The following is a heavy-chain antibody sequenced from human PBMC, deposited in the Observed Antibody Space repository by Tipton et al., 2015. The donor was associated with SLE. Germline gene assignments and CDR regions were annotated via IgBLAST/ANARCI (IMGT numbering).Heavy chain of an antibody. V-gene: IGHV4-59*01. D-gene: IGHD2-2*01. CDR1: GGSIRSGY. J-gene: IGHJ3*01. CDR2: IYDSGST. Sequence: TLSLTCTVSGGSIRSGYWSWIRQPPGKGPEWIGYIYDSGSTKYNPSLKSRVTMSVDTSKSQFSLKLTFVSAADTAIYYCARMGLCTTTTCNEGAFDVWGQGSMVTVSS. CDR3: ARMGLCTTTTCNEGAFDV.